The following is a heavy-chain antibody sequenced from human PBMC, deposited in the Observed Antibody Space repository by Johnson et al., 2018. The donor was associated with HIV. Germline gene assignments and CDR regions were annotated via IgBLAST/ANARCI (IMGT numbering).Heavy chain of an antibody. J-gene: IGHJ3*02. CDR1: GLSFSNFG. CDR2: IRYDGSNK. CDR3: ARGGVVHDAFDM. D-gene: IGHD2-2*01. Sequence: LVESGGGVVQPGKSLRLSCVASGLSFSNFGIHWVRQAPGKGLEWVAFIRYDGSNKYYAESVQGRFNISRDNPKNTLYLQMDSLRIEDTAVFYCARGGVVHDAFDMWGQGTMVTVSS. V-gene: IGHV3-30*02.